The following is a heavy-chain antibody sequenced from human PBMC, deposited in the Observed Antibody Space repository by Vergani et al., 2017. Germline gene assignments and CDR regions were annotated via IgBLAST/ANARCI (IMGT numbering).Heavy chain of an antibody. V-gene: IGHV3-48*04. Sequence: EVQLVESGGGLVQPGGSLRLSCAASGFTFSSYSMNWVRQAPGKGLEWVSYISSSSSTIYYADSVKGRFTISRANAKNSLYLQMNSLRAEDTAVYYCARDQPLRFLEWLLYPGGFDYWGQGTLVTVSS. D-gene: IGHD3-3*01. CDR2: ISSSSSTI. CDR1: GFTFSSYS. CDR3: ARDQPLRFLEWLLYPGGFDY. J-gene: IGHJ4*02.